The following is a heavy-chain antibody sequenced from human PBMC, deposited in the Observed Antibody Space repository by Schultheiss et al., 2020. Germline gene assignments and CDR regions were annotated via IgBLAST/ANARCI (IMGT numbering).Heavy chain of an antibody. J-gene: IGHJ4*02. Sequence: ESLKISCAASGFTFSSFGMHWVRQAPGKGLEWVSTISGSSSYIYYADSVKGRFTISRDNSKNTLYLQMNSLRAEDTAVYYCARDQVNYYVDYWGQGTLVTVSS. CDR3: ARDQVNYYVDY. D-gene: IGHD1-1*01. V-gene: IGHV3-21*01. CDR1: GFTFSSFG. CDR2: ISGSSSYI.